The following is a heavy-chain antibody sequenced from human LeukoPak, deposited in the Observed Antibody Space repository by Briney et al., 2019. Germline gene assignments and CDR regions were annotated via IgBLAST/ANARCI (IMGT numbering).Heavy chain of an antibody. CDR1: GGSMSSYY. D-gene: IGHD6-13*01. CDR2: IYYSGSS. V-gene: IGHV4-59*01. Sequence: SETLSLTCTVSGGSMSSYYWSWIRQPPGKGLEWIGYIYYSGSSNYNPSLKSRVTMSVDTSKNQCSLKPTSVTAADTAVYYCARDSGYSSSYDHWGQGTLVSVSA. J-gene: IGHJ4*02. CDR3: ARDSGYSSSYDH.